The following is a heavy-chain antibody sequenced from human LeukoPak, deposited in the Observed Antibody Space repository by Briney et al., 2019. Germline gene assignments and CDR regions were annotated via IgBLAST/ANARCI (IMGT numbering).Heavy chain of an antibody. J-gene: IGHJ4*02. CDR1: GFTFSNFW. CDR2: ISNNGITT. Sequence: GGSLRLSCVGSGFTFSNFWMHWVRQAPGKGPVWVSRISNNGITTTDADSVRGRFTISRDNAKNALYLQMNSLRAEDTAVYYCARDSRYESSGYYHYWGQGTLVTVSS. D-gene: IGHD3-22*01. V-gene: IGHV3-74*03. CDR3: ARDSRYESSGYYHY.